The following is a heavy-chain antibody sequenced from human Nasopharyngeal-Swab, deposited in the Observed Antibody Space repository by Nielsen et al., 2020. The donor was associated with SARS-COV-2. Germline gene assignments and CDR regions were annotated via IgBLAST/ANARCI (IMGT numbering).Heavy chain of an antibody. CDR3: ARDEGYYYDSSGYFDY. J-gene: IGHJ4*02. V-gene: IGHV3-7*01. D-gene: IGHD3-22*01. CDR2: IKQDGSEK. Sequence: WIRQPPGKGLEWVANIKQDGSEKYYVDSVKGRFTISRDNAKNSLYLQMNSLRAEDTAVYYCARDEGYYYDSSGYFDYWGQGTPVTVSS.